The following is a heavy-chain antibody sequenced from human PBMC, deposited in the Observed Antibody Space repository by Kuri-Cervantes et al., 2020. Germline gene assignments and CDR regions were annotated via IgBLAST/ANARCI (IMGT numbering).Heavy chain of an antibody. CDR2: ISAYNGNT. V-gene: IGHV1-18*01. CDR1: GYTFTSYD. Sequence: ASVKVSCKASGYTFTSYDINWVRQATGQGLEWMGWISAYNGNTNYAQKLQGRVTMTTDTSTSTAYMELRSLRSDDTAVYYCARVRLVRGVIMYGTAFDYWGQGTLVTVSS. J-gene: IGHJ4*02. CDR3: ARVRLVRGVIMYGTAFDY. D-gene: IGHD3-10*01.